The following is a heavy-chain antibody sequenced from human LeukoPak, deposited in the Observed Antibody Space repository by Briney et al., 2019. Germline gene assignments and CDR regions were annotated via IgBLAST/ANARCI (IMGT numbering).Heavy chain of an antibody. V-gene: IGHV4-59*01. CDR3: AAGPGYSYGPFFY. D-gene: IGHD5-18*01. CDR2: IYYSGST. CDR1: GGSISSYY. Sequence: SETLSLTCTVSGGSISSYYWSWIRQPPGKGLEWIGYIYYSGSTNYNPSLKSRVTISVDTSKNQFSLKLSSVTAADTAVYYCAAGPGYSYGPFFYWGQGTLVTVSS. J-gene: IGHJ4*02.